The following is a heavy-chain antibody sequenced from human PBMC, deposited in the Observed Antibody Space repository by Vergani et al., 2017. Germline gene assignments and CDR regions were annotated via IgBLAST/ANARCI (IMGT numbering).Heavy chain of an antibody. CDR1: GFTFSSYG. CDR2: ISYDGSNK. J-gene: IGHJ4*02. Sequence: QVQLVESGGGVVQPGRSLRLSCAASGFTFSSYGMHWVRQAPGKGLEWVAVISYDGSNKYYADSVKGRFTISRDNSKNTLYLQMNSLRAEDMAVYYCAKDGQGNWNYLYYFDYWGQGTLVTVSS. CDR3: AKDGQGNWNYLYYFDY. V-gene: IGHV3-30*18. D-gene: IGHD1-7*01.